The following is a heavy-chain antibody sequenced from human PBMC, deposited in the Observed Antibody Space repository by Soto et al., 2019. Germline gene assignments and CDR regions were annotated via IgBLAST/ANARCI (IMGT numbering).Heavy chain of an antibody. CDR3: AAEGSYYFYYYGMDV. Sequence: ASVKVSCKASGYTFTSYDINWVRQATGQGLEWMGWMNPNSGNTGYAQKFQGRVTMTRNTSISTAYMELSSLRSEDTAVYYCAAEGSYYFYYYGMDVWGQGTTVTVSS. D-gene: IGHD1-26*01. J-gene: IGHJ6*02. CDR1: GYTFTSYD. V-gene: IGHV1-8*01. CDR2: MNPNSGNT.